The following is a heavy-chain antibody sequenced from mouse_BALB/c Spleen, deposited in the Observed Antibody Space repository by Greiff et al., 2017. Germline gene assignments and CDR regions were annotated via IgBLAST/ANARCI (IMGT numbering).Heavy chain of an antibody. Sequence: EVQLVESGGGLVKPGGSLKLSCAASGFAFSSYDMSWVRQTPEKRLEWVAYISSGGGSTYYPDTVKGRFTISRDNAKNTLYLQMSSLKSEDTAMYYCARHEGMIIRDAMDYWGQGTSVTVSS. CDR1: GFAFSSYD. D-gene: IGHD2-4*01. CDR3: ARHEGMIIRDAMDY. CDR2: ISSGGGST. V-gene: IGHV5-12-1*01. J-gene: IGHJ4*01.